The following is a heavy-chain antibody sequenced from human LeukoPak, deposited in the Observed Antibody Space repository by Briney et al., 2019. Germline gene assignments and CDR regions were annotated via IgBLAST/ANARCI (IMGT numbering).Heavy chain of an antibody. CDR2: IYYSGST. V-gene: IGHV4-59*01. CDR1: GGSISSYY. J-gene: IGHJ6*03. CDR3: ARDLGYCTNGVCAKYLDV. Sequence: SETLSLTCTVSGGSISSYYWSWIRQPPRKGLEWIGYIYYSGSTNYNPSLKSRVTISVDTSKNQFSLKLSSVAAADTAVYYCARDLGYCTNGVCAKYLDVWGKGTTVTVSS. D-gene: IGHD2-8*01.